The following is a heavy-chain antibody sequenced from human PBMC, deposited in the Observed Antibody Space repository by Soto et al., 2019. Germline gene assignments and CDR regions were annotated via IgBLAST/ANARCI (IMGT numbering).Heavy chain of an antibody. CDR3: ARLYYDFWSGYYTGIGRAARGKYNWLDP. J-gene: IGHJ5*02. V-gene: IGHV4-38-2*01. CDR2: IYHSGST. Sequence: SDTLSLTCAVSGYSISSGYYWGWIRQPPGKGLEWIGSIYHSGSTYYNPSLKSRVTISVDTSKNQFSLKLSSVTAADTAVYYCARLYYDFWSGYYTGIGRAARGKYNWLDPSGKGNLVTVS. D-gene: IGHD3-3*01. CDR1: GYSISSGYY.